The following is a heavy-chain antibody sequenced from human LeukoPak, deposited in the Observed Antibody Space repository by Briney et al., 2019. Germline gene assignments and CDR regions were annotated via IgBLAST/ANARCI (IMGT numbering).Heavy chain of an antibody. Sequence: SVKVSCKASGGTFSSYTISWVRQAPGQGLEWMGRIIPILGIANYAQKFQGRVTITADKSTSTAYMELSSLRSEDTAVYYCARLGWELLRDSWFDPWGQGTLVTVSS. CDR2: IIPILGIA. J-gene: IGHJ5*02. CDR3: ARLGWELLRDSWFDP. D-gene: IGHD2-15*01. V-gene: IGHV1-69*02. CDR1: GGTFSSYT.